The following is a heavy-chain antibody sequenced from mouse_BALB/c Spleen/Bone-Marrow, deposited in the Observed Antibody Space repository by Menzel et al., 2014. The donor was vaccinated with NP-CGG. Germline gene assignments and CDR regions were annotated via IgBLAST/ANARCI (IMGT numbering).Heavy chain of an antibody. CDR2: IYPGNSDT. Sequence: VQLQQSGTVLARPGAAVKMSCKASGYTFSNYWMHWVKQRPGQGLEWIGTIYPGNSDTTYNQNFKGKAKLTAVTSTSTAYMELSSLTNDDSAVYYCTTLARNNFDYWGQGTPLTVSS. CDR1: GYTFSNYW. J-gene: IGHJ2*01. D-gene: IGHD3-1*01. V-gene: IGHV1-5*01. CDR3: TTLARNNFDY.